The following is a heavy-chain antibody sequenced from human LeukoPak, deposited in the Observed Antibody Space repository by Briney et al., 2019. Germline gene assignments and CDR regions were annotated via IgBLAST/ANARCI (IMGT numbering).Heavy chain of an antibody. CDR1: GYTFTSYY. V-gene: IGHV1-46*01. Sequence: GASVKVSCKASGYTFTSYYMHWVRQAPGQGLEWMGIINPSGGSTSYAQKFQGRVTMTRDTSTSTFYMELSSLRSEDTAVYYCARDSIAVARGIGWFDPWGQGTLVTVSS. CDR2: INPSGGST. D-gene: IGHD6-19*01. J-gene: IGHJ5*02. CDR3: ARDSIAVARGIGWFDP.